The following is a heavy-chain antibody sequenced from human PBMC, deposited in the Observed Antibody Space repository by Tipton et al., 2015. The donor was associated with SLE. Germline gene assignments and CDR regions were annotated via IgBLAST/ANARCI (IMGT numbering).Heavy chain of an antibody. D-gene: IGHD6-6*01. CDR3: ARLVGGRAARPGYFDY. CDR2: ITYNSGTT. J-gene: IGHJ4*02. Sequence: TLSLTCTIYRGSFSGYHWAWIRQSPGKGLEWIGEITYNSGTTNYNPSLKSRATISIDTSENQLSLKLNSVTAADTALYYCARLVGGRAARPGYFDYWGQGTLVTVSS. V-gene: IGHV4-34*01. CDR1: RGSFSGYH.